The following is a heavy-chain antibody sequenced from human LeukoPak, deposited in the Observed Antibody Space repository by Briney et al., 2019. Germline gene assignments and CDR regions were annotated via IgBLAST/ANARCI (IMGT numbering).Heavy chain of an antibody. CDR3: AKEVRPPVYCSGGSCLRYDNWFDP. CDR1: GFTFSSYG. J-gene: IGHJ5*02. D-gene: IGHD2-15*01. CDR2: IWYDGSNK. Sequence: GGSLRLSCAASGFTFSSYGMHWVRQAPGKGLEWVAVIWYDGSNKYYADSVKGRFTISRDNSKNTLYLQMNSLRAEDTAVYYCAKEVRPPVYCSGGSCLRYDNWFDPWGQGTLLTVSS. V-gene: IGHV3-33*06.